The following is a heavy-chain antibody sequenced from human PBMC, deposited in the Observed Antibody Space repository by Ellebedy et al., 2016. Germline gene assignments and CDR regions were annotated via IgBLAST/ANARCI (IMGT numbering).Heavy chain of an antibody. CDR2: IWFDGRNI. CDR1: GFNFNTYV. J-gene: IGHJ6*02. Sequence: GESLKISXAGSGFNFNTYVMHWVRQAPGKGLEWVAVIWFDGRNINYEDSVKGRFTISRDNSKKMLYLQMNNLRVEDTAVYYCVRDRYSGTYYYLMDVWGQGATVTVSS. CDR3: VRDRYSGTYYYLMDV. D-gene: IGHD3-10*01. V-gene: IGHV3-33*01.